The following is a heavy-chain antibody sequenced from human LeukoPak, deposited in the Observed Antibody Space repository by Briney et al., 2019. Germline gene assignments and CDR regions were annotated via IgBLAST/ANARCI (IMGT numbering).Heavy chain of an antibody. CDR3: ARDAPYYDFWSGWTRHYYYYMDV. V-gene: IGHV4-39*07. D-gene: IGHD3-3*01. J-gene: IGHJ6*03. Sequence: PSETLSLTCTVSGGSISSSSYYWGWIRQPPGTGLEWIGSIYYSGSTYYNPSLKSRVTISVDTSKNQFSLKLSSVTAADTAVYYCARDAPYYDFWSGWTRHYYYYMDVWGKGTTVTVSS. CDR2: IYYSGST. CDR1: GGSISSSSYY.